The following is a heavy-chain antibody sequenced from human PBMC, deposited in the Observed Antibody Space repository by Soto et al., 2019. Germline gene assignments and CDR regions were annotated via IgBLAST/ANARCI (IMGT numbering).Heavy chain of an antibody. CDR2: IDTSGTKI. CDR1: GYTFSDYY. D-gene: IGHD3-3*01. CDR3: ASHYDMWSGYLSPVDY. V-gene: IGHV3-11*01. J-gene: IGHJ4*02. Sequence: PGGSLRLSCAASGYTFSDYYMSWIRQAPGKGLEWFSYIDTSGTKIYYADSVKGRFTITRDNAKNSLYLEMNSLRDEDTAVYYCASHYDMWSGYLSPVDYWGQGTLVTVSS.